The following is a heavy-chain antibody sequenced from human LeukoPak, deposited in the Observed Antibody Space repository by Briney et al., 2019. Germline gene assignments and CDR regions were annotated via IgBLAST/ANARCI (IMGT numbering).Heavy chain of an antibody. V-gene: IGHV3-11*04. J-gene: IGHJ4*02. CDR3: ATSGGHPKGIDF. Sequence: NPGGSLRLSCAASGITFNDSYMSWIRQAPGKGLEWISFMYTGGSTIYYADSVKGRFTISRDNAKSSLHLQMNSLSAEDTAAYYCATSGGHPKGIDFWGQGTLVTVSS. CDR2: MYTGGSTI. CDR1: GITFNDSY. D-gene: IGHD2-15*01.